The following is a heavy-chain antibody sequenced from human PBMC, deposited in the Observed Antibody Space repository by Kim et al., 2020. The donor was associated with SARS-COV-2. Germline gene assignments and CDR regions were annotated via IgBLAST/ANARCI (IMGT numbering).Heavy chain of an antibody. CDR2: IYYSGST. CDR1: GGSISSGGYY. D-gene: IGHD3-9*01. Sequence: SETLSLTCTVSGGSISSGGYYWSWIRQHPGKGLEWIGYIYYSGSTYYNPSLKCRVTISVDTSKNQFSLKLSSVTAADTAVYYCARDLGGEYDILTGYATWGYWGQGTLVTVSS. J-gene: IGHJ4*02. V-gene: IGHV4-31*03. CDR3: ARDLGGEYDILTGYATWGY.